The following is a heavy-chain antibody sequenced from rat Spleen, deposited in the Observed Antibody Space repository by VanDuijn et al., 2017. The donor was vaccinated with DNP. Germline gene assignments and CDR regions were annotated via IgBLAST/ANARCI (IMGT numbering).Heavy chain of an antibody. Sequence: EVQLVESGGGPVQPGRSLKLSCVASGFIFSNFWMTWIRQAPGKGLEWVASISNTGDNTYYSDSVKGRFSLSRDNAKSTLYLQMDSLRSEDTATYYCTRDSGDWYFDFWGPRTMVTVSS. CDR3: TRDSGDWYFDF. CDR2: ISNTGDNT. V-gene: IGHV5-31*01. CDR1: GFIFSNFW. J-gene: IGHJ1*01. D-gene: IGHD1-1*01.